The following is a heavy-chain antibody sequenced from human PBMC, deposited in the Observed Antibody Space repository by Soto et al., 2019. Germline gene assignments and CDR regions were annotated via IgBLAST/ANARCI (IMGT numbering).Heavy chain of an antibody. D-gene: IGHD3-16*01. CDR2: INTSGGGT. CDR1: GFTFNRYD. CDR3: AKGGRLDY. J-gene: IGHJ4*02. V-gene: IGHV3-23*01. Sequence: EVQLLESGGGLVQPGGSLRLSCAASGFTFNRYDMSWVRQAPGKGPEWISDINTSGGGTHYADSVMGRFTISRDNSKNTLYLQMNSLRAEDTAIYYCAKGGRLDYWGQGSLVTVSS.